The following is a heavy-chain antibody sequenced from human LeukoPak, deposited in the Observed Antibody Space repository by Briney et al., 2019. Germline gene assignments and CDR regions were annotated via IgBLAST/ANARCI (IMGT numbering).Heavy chain of an antibody. CDR1: GGSISSGDYY. CDR3: ARGRLGDNFDY. V-gene: IGHV4-31*03. J-gene: IGHJ4*02. Sequence: SETLSLTCTVSGGSISSGDYYWSWLRQPPGKGLEWIGYIYYSGSTYYNPSLKSRVTISVDTSKNQFSLKLSSVTAADTAVYYCARGRLGDNFDYWGQGTLVTVSS. D-gene: IGHD1-26*01. CDR2: IYYSGST.